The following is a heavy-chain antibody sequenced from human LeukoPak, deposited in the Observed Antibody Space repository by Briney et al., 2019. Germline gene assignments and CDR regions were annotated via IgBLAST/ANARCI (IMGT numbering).Heavy chain of an antibody. Sequence: GRSLRLSCAASGFSLSNYAMNWVRQAPGKGLEWVSYISSGSSSIYYADSVKGRFTISRDNAKNSLYLQMNSLRDEDTAVYYCARGTSEQWLGGDYWGQGVLVTVSS. CDR1: GFSLSNYA. CDR2: ISSGSSSI. J-gene: IGHJ4*02. CDR3: ARGTSEQWLGGDY. D-gene: IGHD6-19*01. V-gene: IGHV3-48*02.